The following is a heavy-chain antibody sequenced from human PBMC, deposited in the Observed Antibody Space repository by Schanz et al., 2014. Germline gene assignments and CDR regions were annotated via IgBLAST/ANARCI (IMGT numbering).Heavy chain of an antibody. V-gene: IGHV3-21*01. D-gene: IGHD3-16*01. CDR3: ARDSFQYSRGGNFDS. CDR1: GFTFSIYG. Sequence: EVQLVESGGGLVKPGGSLRLSCAASGFTFSIYGMSWVRQAPGKGLEWVSSIDYKTNIHNADSVKGRFTVSRDNAKNSLYLQMNSLRAEATAVYSCARDSFQYSRGGNFDSWGQGTLVTVSS. J-gene: IGHJ4*02. CDR2: IDYKTNI.